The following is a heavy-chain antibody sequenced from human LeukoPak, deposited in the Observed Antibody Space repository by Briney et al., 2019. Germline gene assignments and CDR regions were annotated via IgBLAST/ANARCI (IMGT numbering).Heavy chain of an antibody. J-gene: IGHJ4*02. CDR3: ARHHGSGWYYFAY. CDR1: GGSISSYY. CDR2: IYYSGST. V-gene: IGHV4-59*01. D-gene: IGHD6-19*01. Sequence: SETLSLTCTVSGGSISSYYWSWVRQPPGKGLEWIGYIYYSGSTNYNPSLKSRVTISVDTSKNQFSLKLSSVTAADTAVYYCARHHGSGWYYFAYWGQGTLVTVSS.